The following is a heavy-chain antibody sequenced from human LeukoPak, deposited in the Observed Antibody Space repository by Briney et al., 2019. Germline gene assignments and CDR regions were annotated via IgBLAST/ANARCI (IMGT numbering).Heavy chain of an antibody. CDR1: GGSVSSYY. Sequence: SETLSLTCTVSGGSVSSYYWSWIRQPAGKGLEWIGRIYIDGSTNYNPSLKGRVAMSVDTSKNQFSLKLSSVTAADTAVYYCAREQSSSTSRCLDYWGQGTLVTVSS. J-gene: IGHJ4*02. CDR3: AREQSSSTSRCLDY. CDR2: IYIDGST. V-gene: IGHV4-4*07. D-gene: IGHD6-6*01.